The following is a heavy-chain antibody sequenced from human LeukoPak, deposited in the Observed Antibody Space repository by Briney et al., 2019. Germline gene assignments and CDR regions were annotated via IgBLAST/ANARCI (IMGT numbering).Heavy chain of an antibody. V-gene: IGHV1-18*01. CDR2: ISAYNGNT. Sequence: AAVKVSCKASGFTFIIYGISWVRQAPGQGLEWMGWISAYNGNTNYAQKLQDGVTMTTDTSTSTAYMELRSLRSDDTAVYYCARDSRITGLLPDYWGQGTLVTVSS. CDR3: ARDSRITGLLPDY. D-gene: IGHD1-14*01. J-gene: IGHJ4*02. CDR1: GFTFIIYG.